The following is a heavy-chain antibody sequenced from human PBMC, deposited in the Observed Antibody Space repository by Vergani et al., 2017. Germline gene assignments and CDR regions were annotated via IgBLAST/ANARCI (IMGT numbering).Heavy chain of an antibody. V-gene: IGHV1-69-2*01. CDR2: VDPEDGET. J-gene: IGHJ6*01. CDR3: ATPQTVTTGGMEV. D-gene: IGHD4-17*01. Sequence: EVQLVQSGAEVKKPGATMKISCKDSGYTFTDHYMHWVKQAPGKGLEWMGLVDPEDGETIYAEKFKGRVTIAADTSTDTAHLELSSLRSEDTAVYYCATPQTVTTGGMEVWGQGNTVIVSS. CDR1: GYTFTDHY.